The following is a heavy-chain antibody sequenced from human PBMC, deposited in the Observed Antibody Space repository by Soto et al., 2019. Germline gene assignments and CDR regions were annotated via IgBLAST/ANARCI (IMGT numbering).Heavy chain of an antibody. CDR3: TRDIASHYFDL. V-gene: IGHV3-33*01. CDR2: IYYDGSKK. J-gene: IGHJ2*01. Sequence: QVQLVESGGGVVQPGRSLRLSCAAFGFTFSNYGMHWVRQAPGKGLEWVAVIYYDGSKKYYADSVKGRFTISRDNSENTRYLQMNSLRAEDTAVYYCTRDIASHYFDLWGRGTLVTVSS. CDR1: GFTFSNYG. D-gene: IGHD6-13*01.